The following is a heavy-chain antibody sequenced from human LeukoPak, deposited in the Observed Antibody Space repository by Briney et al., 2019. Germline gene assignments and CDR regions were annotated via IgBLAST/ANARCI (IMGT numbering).Heavy chain of an antibody. Sequence: ASVKVSCRPSGYTFTNYGLSWVRQAPGQGLEWMGWINPNSGGTNYAQKFQGWVTMTRDTSISTAYMELSRLRSDDTAVYYCARDIRGPTDSSYGMDVWGQGTTVTVSS. V-gene: IGHV1-2*04. CDR3: ARDIRGPTDSSYGMDV. D-gene: IGHD1-14*01. CDR1: GYTFTNYG. CDR2: INPNSGGT. J-gene: IGHJ6*02.